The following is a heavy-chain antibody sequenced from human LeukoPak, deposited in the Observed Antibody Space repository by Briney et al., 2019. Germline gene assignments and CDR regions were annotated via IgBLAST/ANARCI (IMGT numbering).Heavy chain of an antibody. D-gene: IGHD3-10*01. J-gene: IGHJ4*02. CDR1: GFTFSSYG. CDR3: AKESGEYYGSGSYDY. Sequence: GGSLRLSCAASGFTFSSYGMHWVRQAPGKGLEWVAFIRYDGSNKYYADSVKGRFTISRDNSKNTLYLQMNSLRAEDTAVYYCAKESGEYYGSGSYDYWGQGTLVTVSS. CDR2: IRYDGSNK. V-gene: IGHV3-30*02.